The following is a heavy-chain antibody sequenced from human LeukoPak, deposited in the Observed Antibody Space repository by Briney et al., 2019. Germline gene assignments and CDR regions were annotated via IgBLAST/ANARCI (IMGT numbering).Heavy chain of an antibody. CDR1: GFTFSSYS. CDR3: AKDIHTIDALDI. CDR2: ISGSGDST. V-gene: IGHV3-23*01. D-gene: IGHD3-3*01. Sequence: GGSLRLSCAASGFTFSSYSMNWVRQAPGKGLEWVSAISGSGDSTYYADSVKGRFTISRDISNNTLYLQMKSLRAEDTAVYYCAKDIHTIDALDIWGQGTRVTVSS. J-gene: IGHJ3*02.